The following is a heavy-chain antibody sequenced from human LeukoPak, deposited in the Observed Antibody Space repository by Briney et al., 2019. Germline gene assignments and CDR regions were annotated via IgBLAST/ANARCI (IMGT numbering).Heavy chain of an antibody. CDR2: ISGGGGST. Sequence: GGSLRLSSAASASTSSTYVMSWGRQTPGKGLEWVSLISGGGGSTYYADSEKGRFTISRDTSKNTFFLQISSPRAENTAVYYVAIGGYCSRTSCYVGWFDCWGEGMLVIVSS. D-gene: IGHD2-2*01. V-gene: IGHV3-23*01. CDR3: AIGGYCSRTSCYVGWFDC. J-gene: IGHJ4*02. CDR1: ASTSSTYV.